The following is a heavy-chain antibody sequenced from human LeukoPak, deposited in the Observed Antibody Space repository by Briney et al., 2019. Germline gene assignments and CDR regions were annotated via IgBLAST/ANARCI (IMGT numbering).Heavy chain of an antibody. D-gene: IGHD6-6*01. V-gene: IGHV1-2*02. J-gene: IGHJ6*03. CDR1: GYTFTGYY. Sequence: ASVKVSCKASGYTFTGYYMHWVRQAPGQGLEWMGWINPNSGGTNYAQKFQGRVTMTRDTSISTAYMELSRLRSDDTAVYYCARDSSLYYYYYYMDVWGKGTTVTVSS. CDR2: INPNSGGT. CDR3: ARDSSLYYYYYYMDV.